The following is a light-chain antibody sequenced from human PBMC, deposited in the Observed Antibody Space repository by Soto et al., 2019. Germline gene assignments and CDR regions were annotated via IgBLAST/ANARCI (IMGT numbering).Light chain of an antibody. CDR1: QSVLYSSDNKNY. CDR2: WAS. Sequence: DIVMTQSPESLAVSLGERATINCKSSQSVLYSSDNKNYLAWYQQKLGQPPKLLIYWASTRESGVPDRFSGSGSGTDFTLTISILQAEDVAVYYCQQCYTTPYTFGQGTKLEIK. CDR3: QQCYTTPYT. V-gene: IGKV4-1*01. J-gene: IGKJ2*01.